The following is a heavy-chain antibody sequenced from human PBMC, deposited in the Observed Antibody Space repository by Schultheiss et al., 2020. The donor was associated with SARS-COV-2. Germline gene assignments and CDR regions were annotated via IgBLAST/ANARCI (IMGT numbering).Heavy chain of an antibody. D-gene: IGHD6-19*01. CDR3: ARGGIFPTVAGIAYWFDP. CDR1: GGSFSGYY. J-gene: IGHJ5*02. V-gene: IGHV4-34*01. Sequence: SETLSLTCAVYGGSFSGYYWSWIRQPPGKGLEWIGEINHSGSTNYNPSLKSRVTISVDTSKNQFSLKLSSVTAADTAVYYCARGGIFPTVAGIAYWFDPWGQGILVTVSS. CDR2: INHSGST.